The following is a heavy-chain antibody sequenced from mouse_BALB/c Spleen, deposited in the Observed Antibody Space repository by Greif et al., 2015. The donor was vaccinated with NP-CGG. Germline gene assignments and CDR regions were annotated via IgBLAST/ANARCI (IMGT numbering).Heavy chain of an antibody. Sequence: VQLQQSGPGLVQPSQSLSITCTVSGFSLTSYGVHWVRQSPGKGLEWLGVIWSGGSTDYNAAFISRLSISKDNSKSQVFFKMNSLQASDTAIYYCARNWDYWGQGTTLTVSS. V-gene: IGHV2-2*02. CDR1: GFSLTSYG. CDR3: ARNWDY. CDR2: IWSGGST. J-gene: IGHJ2*01.